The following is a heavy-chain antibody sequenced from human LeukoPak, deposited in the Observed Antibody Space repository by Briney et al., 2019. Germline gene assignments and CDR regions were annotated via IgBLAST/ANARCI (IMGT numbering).Heavy chain of an antibody. CDR1: GFTFSSFW. Sequence: PGGSLRLSCAASGFTFSSFWMIWVRQAPGKGLEWVANIKEDGSVKNYVDSVKGRFTISRDNAKNSLFLQMNSLRAEDTAVYYCARSAAGRAYYFDYWGQGTLVTVSS. CDR3: ARSAAGRAYYFDY. CDR2: IKEDGSVK. J-gene: IGHJ4*02. D-gene: IGHD6-13*01. V-gene: IGHV3-7*03.